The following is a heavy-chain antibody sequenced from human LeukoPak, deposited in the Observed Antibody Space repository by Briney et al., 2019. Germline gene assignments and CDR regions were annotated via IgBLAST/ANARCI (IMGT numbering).Heavy chain of an antibody. CDR3: ARDVTGDFYYGMDV. J-gene: IGHJ6*02. V-gene: IGHV3-66*01. D-gene: IGHD7-27*01. CDR1: TFTVSSNY. Sequence: GGSLRLSCASSTFTVSSNYMSWVRQAPGKGLEWVSIIYSVGNTYYADSVKGRFTISRDNSKNTLYLQMNSLRAEDTAVYYCARDVTGDFYYGMDVWGQGTTVTVSS. CDR2: IYSVGNT.